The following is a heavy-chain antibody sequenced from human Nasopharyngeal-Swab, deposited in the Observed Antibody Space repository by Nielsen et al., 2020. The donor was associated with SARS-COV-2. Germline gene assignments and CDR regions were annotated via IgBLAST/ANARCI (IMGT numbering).Heavy chain of an antibody. D-gene: IGHD3-3*01. CDR2: INPTGGST. V-gene: IGHV1-46*01. J-gene: IGHJ6*03. CDR3: ARSGRITIFGVFINYYYYMDV. Sequence: WVRQAPGQGLEWMGIINPTGGSTSYAQKFQGRVTMTRDTSTSTVYMELSCLRSEDTAVYYCARSGRITIFGVFINYYYYMDVWGKGTTVTVSS.